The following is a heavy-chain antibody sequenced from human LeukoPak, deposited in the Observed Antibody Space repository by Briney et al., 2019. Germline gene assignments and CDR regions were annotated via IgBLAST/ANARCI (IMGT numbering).Heavy chain of an antibody. CDR3: ARGFGAAAQTIHGMDV. Sequence: ASVKVSCKASGYTFTSFDINWVRQATGQGLEWMGWLNPNSGNTGYAQKFQGRVTITRNTSISTAYMELSSLRSEDTAVYYCARGFGAAAQTIHGMDVWGQGTTVTVSS. CDR2: LNPNSGNT. CDR1: GYTFTSFD. J-gene: IGHJ6*02. V-gene: IGHV1-8*03. D-gene: IGHD6-13*01.